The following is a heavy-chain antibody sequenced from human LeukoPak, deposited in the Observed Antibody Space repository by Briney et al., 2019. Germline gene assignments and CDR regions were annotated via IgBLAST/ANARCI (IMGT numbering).Heavy chain of an antibody. J-gene: IGHJ4*02. V-gene: IGHV3-7*01. D-gene: IGHD2-15*01. CDR2: TKPDGSAE. CDR1: GFSFRNYW. CDR3: ARDGGLHTNFDY. Sequence: GGSLRLSCAASGFSFRNYWMGWVRQAPGNGLEWVANTKPDGSAEYYADSVRGRFTASRDNANNLLYLQMNRLRAEDTAVYYCARDGGLHTNFDYWGQGTLLTVSS.